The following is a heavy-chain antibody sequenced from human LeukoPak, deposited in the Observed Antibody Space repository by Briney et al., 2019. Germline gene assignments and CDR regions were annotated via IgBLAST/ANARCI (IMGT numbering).Heavy chain of an antibody. D-gene: IGHD3-22*01. V-gene: IGHV1-69*06. Sequence: SVKVSCKASGGTFSSYAISWVRQAPGQGLEWMGGIIPIFGTANYAQKFQGRVTITADKSTSTAYMELSSLRAEDTAVYYCARVLHKRNYDSSDYYGYWGQGILVTVSS. J-gene: IGHJ4*02. CDR3: ARVLHKRNYDSSDYYGY. CDR2: IIPIFGTA. CDR1: GGTFSSYA.